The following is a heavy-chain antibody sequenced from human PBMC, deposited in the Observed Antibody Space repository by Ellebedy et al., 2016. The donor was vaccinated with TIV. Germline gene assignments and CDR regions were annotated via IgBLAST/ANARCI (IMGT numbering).Heavy chain of an antibody. CDR2: IYHSGST. Sequence: SETLSLTXTVSGGSISSGYYWGWIRQPPGKGLEWIGSIYHSGSTNYNPSLKSRVTISVDTSKNQFSLKLSSVTAADTAVYYCAIRVPPRLPVDYWGQGTLVTVSS. J-gene: IGHJ4*02. V-gene: IGHV4-38-2*02. CDR3: AIRVPPRLPVDY. CDR1: GGSISSGYY.